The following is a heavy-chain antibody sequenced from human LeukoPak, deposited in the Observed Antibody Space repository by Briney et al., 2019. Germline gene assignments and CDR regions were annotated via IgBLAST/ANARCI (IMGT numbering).Heavy chain of an antibody. V-gene: IGHV4-59*01. CDR2: TYHSGST. CDR3: ARSSGHSYGDFDY. J-gene: IGHJ4*02. Sequence: SETLSHTCSVSGVSITSNYWSWIRQPPGKGLEWIGYTYHSGSTSYNPSLKSRITISLDTSNNQFSLKLSSVTAADTAVYYCARSSGHSYGDFDYWGQGTLVTVSS. CDR1: GVSITSNY. D-gene: IGHD5-18*01.